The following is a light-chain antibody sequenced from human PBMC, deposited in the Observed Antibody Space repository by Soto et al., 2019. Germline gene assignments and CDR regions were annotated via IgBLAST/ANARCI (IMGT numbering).Light chain of an antibody. Sequence: ILLTPSTCPVGRSPGASATLSCRASQSVPIGYLAWYQQKPGQAPRLLIYDASNRATGIPARFSGSGSGTDFTLTISRLEPEDFAVYYCQQFRTFGQGTKVDIK. V-gene: IGKV3-20*01. CDR3: QQFRT. CDR2: DAS. J-gene: IGKJ1*01. CDR1: QSVPIGY.